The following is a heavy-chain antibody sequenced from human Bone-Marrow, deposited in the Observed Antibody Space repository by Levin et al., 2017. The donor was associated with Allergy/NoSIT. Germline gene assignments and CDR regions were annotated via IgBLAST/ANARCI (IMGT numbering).Heavy chain of an antibody. CDR2: IYYSGST. J-gene: IGHJ4*02. CDR3: ARHVPHNWNPEGYFDY. D-gene: IGHD1-20*01. Sequence: SETLSLTCTVSGGSISSSSYYWGWIRQPPGKGLEWIGSIYYSGSTYYNPSLKSRVTISVDTSKNQFSLKLSSVTAADTAVYYCARHVPHNWNPEGYFDYWGQGTLVTVSS. CDR1: GGSISSSSYY. V-gene: IGHV4-39*01.